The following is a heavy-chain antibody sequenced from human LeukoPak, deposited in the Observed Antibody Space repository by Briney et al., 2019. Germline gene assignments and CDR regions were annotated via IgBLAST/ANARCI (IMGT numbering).Heavy chain of an antibody. CDR2: VSGSSIYT. V-gene: IGHV3-21*01. CDR3: ARDLLGWELHYFDY. J-gene: IGHJ4*02. CDR1: GFTFSSYN. Sequence: GGSLRLSCAASGFTFSSYNMNWVRQAPGKGLEWVSSVSGSSIYTYYADSVKGRFTISRDNAKNSLFLQMNSLRAEDTAVYYCARDLLGWELHYFDYWGQGTLVTVSS. D-gene: IGHD1-26*01.